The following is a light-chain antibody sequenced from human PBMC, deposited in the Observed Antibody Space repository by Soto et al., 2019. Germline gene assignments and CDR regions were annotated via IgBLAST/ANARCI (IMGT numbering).Light chain of an antibody. Sequence: DIQMTQSPSSLLASVGDRVTITCRASQSISSYLNWYQQKPGKAPKLLIYAASSLQSGVPSRFSGSGSGTDFTLTISSLQPEDFATYYCQQSYSTPITFGQGTRLEIK. CDR1: QSISSY. V-gene: IGKV1-39*01. J-gene: IGKJ5*01. CDR3: QQSYSTPIT. CDR2: AAS.